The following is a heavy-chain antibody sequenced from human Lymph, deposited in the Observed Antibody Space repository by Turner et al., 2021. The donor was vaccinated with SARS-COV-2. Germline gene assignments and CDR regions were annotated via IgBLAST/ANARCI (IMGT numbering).Heavy chain of an antibody. J-gene: IGHJ4*02. CDR1: GSTFDDYG. D-gene: IGHD7-27*01. CDR3: VRGTGAADY. V-gene: IGHV3-20*01. CDR2: INWNGGST. Sequence: EVQLVESGGVVLRPGGPLGLSCPASGSTFDDYGMSWVRQAPGRGLEWGSNINWNGGSTGYADSVKGRFTIARDNAKNSLYLQVNSLRAEDTALYHCVRGTGAADYWGQGTLVTVSS.